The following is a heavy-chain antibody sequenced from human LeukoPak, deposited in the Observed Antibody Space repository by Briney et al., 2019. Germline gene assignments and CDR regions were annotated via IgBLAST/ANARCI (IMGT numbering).Heavy chain of an antibody. Sequence: GGSLRLSCAASGFTFSSYGMHWVRQAPGKGLEWVAVISYDGSNKYYADSVKGRFTISRDNSKNTLYLQMNSLRAEDTAVYYCAREGGSYGSVYFEYYYMDVWGKGTTVTVSS. V-gene: IGHV3-30*03. CDR1: GFTFSSYG. J-gene: IGHJ6*03. CDR3: AREGGSYGSVYFEYYYMDV. D-gene: IGHD1-26*01. CDR2: ISYDGSNK.